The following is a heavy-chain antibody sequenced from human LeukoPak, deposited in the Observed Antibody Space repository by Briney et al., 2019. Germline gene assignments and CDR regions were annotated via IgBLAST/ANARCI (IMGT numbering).Heavy chain of an antibody. Sequence: GGSLRLSCAASGFTFSSYAMSWVRQAPGKGLEWVSAISGSGGSTYYADSVKGRFTISRDNSKNTLYLQMNSLRAEDTAVYYCAKAESSSGWSYDAFDIWGQGTVVTVYS. J-gene: IGHJ3*02. CDR2: ISGSGGST. CDR3: AKAESSSGWSYDAFDI. D-gene: IGHD6-19*01. V-gene: IGHV3-23*01. CDR1: GFTFSSYA.